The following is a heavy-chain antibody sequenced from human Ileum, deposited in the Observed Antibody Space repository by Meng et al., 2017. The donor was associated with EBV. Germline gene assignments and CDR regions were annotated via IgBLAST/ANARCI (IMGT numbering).Heavy chain of an antibody. CDR2: ISYDGSNK. V-gene: IGHV3-33*03. CDR1: GFTFSSSV. CDR3: ATNTPHHY. J-gene: IGHJ4*02. Sequence: GVSGVWVVQPGRFLRLSCSASGFTFSSSVMHWGRQAPGKGLEWVALISYDGSNKFYADSLKGRFTISRDNSDNTVSLHINSLRVEDTAVYYCATNTPHHYWGQGTLVTVAS. D-gene: IGHD2-2*02.